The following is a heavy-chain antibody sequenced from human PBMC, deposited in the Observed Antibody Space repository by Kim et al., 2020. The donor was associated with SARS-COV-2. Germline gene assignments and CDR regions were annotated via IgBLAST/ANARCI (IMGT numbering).Heavy chain of an antibody. J-gene: IGHJ3*02. CDR2: ISGGRSYT. Sequence: GGSLRLSCAASGFTFSSYSMNWVRQAPGKGLEWVSSISGGRSYTFYADSVEGRFTISRDNAKNSLSLQMNSLRAEDTAVYYCARDKYAYVWVSYRPDAFDIWGQGTMVTVSS. CDR1: GFTFSSYS. CDR3: ARDKYAYVWVSYRPDAFDI. V-gene: IGHV3-21*01. D-gene: IGHD3-16*02.